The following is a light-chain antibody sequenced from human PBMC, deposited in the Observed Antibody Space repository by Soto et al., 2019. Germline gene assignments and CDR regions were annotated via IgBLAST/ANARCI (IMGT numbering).Light chain of an antibody. J-gene: IGKJ1*01. CDR1: QSISSY. CDR2: AAS. CDR3: QQTYNTPRT. V-gene: IGKV1-39*01. Sequence: DIQMTQSPSSLSASVGDRVTITCRASQSISSYLNWYHQKPGKAPKLLIYAASSLQSGVPSRFSGSGSGTDFTLTISSLQPEDVATYYCQQTYNTPRTFGQGTRVEI.